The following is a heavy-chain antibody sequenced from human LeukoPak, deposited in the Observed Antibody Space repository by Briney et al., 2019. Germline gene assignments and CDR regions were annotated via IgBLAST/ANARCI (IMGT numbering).Heavy chain of an antibody. Sequence: SETLSLTCAVSGGSISSYYWSWIRQPPGKGLEWIGYIYYSGSTNYNPSLKSRVTISVDTSKNQFSLKLSSVTAADTAVYYCARVGEARYFDWLSHSYYFDYWGQGTLVTVSS. CDR2: IYYSGST. J-gene: IGHJ4*02. V-gene: IGHV4-59*01. CDR3: ARVGEARYFDWLSHSYYFDY. CDR1: GGSISSYY. D-gene: IGHD3-9*01.